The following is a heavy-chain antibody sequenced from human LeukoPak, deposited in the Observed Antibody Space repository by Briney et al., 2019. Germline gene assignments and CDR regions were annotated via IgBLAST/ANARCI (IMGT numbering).Heavy chain of an antibody. D-gene: IGHD4-17*01. V-gene: IGHV1-8*01. Sequence: GASVKVSCKASGYTFTSYDINWVRQATGQGLEWMGWMNPNSGNTGYAEKFQGRVTMTRNTSISTAYMELSSLRSEDTAVYYCARQLTTMTNYFDYWGQGTLVTVSS. J-gene: IGHJ4*02. CDR1: GYTFTSYD. CDR2: MNPNSGNT. CDR3: ARQLTTMTNYFDY.